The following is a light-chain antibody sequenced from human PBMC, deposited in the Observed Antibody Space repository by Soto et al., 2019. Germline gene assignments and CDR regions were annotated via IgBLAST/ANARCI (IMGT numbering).Light chain of an antibody. Sequence: EVVLTQSPATLSVSPGEGATLSCRASQSVNLYLAWYQQKPGQAPRVIIYGVSTRATGVPGRFSGRGSGTEFTLTISTLQSEDSAVYYCQQYSNWPITFGQGTRLEIK. J-gene: IGKJ5*01. V-gene: IGKV3-15*01. CDR2: GVS. CDR3: QQYSNWPIT. CDR1: QSVNLY.